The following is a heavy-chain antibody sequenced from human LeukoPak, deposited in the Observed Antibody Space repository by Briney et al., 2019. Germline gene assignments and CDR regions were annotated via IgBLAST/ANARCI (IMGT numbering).Heavy chain of an antibody. D-gene: IGHD2-2*01. V-gene: IGHV3-21*01. CDR1: GFTFSSYS. CDR2: ISSSSSYI. CDR3: ARAGSVVVPAAGSWFDP. J-gene: IGHJ5*02. Sequence: PGGSLRLSCAASGFTFSSYSMNWVRQAPGKGLEWVSSISSSSSYIYYADSVKGRFTISRDNAKNSLYLQMNSLRAEDTAVYYCARAGSVVVPAAGSWFDPWGQGTLVTVSS.